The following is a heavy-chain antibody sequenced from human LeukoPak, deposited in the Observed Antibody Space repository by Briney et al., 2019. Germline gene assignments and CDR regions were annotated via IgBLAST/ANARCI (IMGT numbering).Heavy chain of an antibody. CDR3: ARHGLRAEYYYYYYMDV. CDR1: GGSISSHY. V-gene: IGHV4-59*11. CDR2: IYYSGST. Sequence: SETLSLTCTVSGGSISSHYWSWIRQPPGKGLEWIGYIYYSGSTNYNPSLKSRVTISVDTSKNQFSLKLSSVTAADTAVYYCARHGLRAEYYYYYYMDVWGKGTTVSVSS. J-gene: IGHJ6*03.